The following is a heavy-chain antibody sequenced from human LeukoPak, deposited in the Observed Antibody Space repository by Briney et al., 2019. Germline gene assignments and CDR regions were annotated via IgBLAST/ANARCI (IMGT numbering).Heavy chain of an antibody. CDR1: GYTFTGYY. CDR2: INPNSGGT. J-gene: IGHJ4*02. CDR3: ARGALVGATTEVGSWYFDY. V-gene: IGHV1-2*02. Sequence: GASVKVSCKASGYTFTGYYMHWVRQAPGQGLEWMGWINPNSGGTNYAQKFQGRVTMTRDTSISTAYMELSSLRSEDTAVYYCARGALVGATTEVGSWYFDYWGQGTLVTVSS. D-gene: IGHD1-26*01.